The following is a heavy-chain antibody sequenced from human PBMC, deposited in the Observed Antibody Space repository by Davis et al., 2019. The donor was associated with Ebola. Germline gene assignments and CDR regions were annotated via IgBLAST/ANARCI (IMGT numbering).Heavy chain of an antibody. D-gene: IGHD3-10*01. V-gene: IGHV1-69*04. CDR2: IIPVVDTK. Sequence: AASVKVSCKTSGGTFTNYAVNWVRQAPGQGLEWMGRIIPVVDTKDYAQKFQGRVTLTADKATSTAYMELRSLRSDDTAVYYCARGGYGSGSYYGYWGQGTLVTVSS. J-gene: IGHJ4*02. CDR1: GGTFTNYA. CDR3: ARGGYGSGSYYGY.